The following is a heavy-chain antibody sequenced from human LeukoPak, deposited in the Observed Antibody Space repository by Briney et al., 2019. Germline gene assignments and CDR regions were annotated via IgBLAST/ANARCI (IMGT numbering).Heavy chain of an antibody. V-gene: IGHV4-39*01. CDR2: VYYDGST. J-gene: IGHJ4*02. Sequence: SETLSLTCTVSGGSISTSSYYWAWIRQSPGKPLEWIGDVYYDGSTYYHPSLKSRVTISADMSKNQFSLKLSSVTAADTAVYYCARWWGSGDFDYWGQGTLVTVSS. CDR3: ARWWGSGDFDY. D-gene: IGHD3-16*01. CDR1: GGSISTSSYY.